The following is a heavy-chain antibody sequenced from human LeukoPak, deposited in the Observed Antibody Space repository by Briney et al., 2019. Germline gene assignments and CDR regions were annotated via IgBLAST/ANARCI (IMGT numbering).Heavy chain of an antibody. CDR1: GFTVSSNY. CDR2: IYSGGST. Sequence: PGGSLRLSCAASGFTVSSNYMSWVRQAPGKGLEWVSVIYSGGSTYYADSVKGRFTISRHNSKNTLYLQMNSLRAEDTAVYYCARARGSSGWYTVDYFDYWAREPWSPSPQ. J-gene: IGHJ4*02. CDR3: ARARGSSGWYTVDYFDY. D-gene: IGHD6-19*01. V-gene: IGHV3-53*04.